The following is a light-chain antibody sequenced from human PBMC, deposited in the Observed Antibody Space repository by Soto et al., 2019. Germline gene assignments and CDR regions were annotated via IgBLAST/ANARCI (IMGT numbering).Light chain of an antibody. V-gene: IGKV3-11*01. Sequence: EILLTQSPGTLSLSPGERATLSCRASQSVSSYLAWYQQIPGQAPRLLIYDASTRATGIPATFSGSGSGTDFTLNISSLEPEDFAVYYCQQSSNRPPGITFGQGTRLDIK. CDR1: QSVSSY. CDR3: QQSSNRPPGIT. CDR2: DAS. J-gene: IGKJ5*01.